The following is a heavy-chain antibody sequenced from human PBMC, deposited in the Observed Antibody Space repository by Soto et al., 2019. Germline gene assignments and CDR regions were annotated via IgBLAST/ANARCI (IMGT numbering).Heavy chain of an antibody. Sequence: QVQLVQSGAEVKKPGSSVKVSCKASGGTFSSYAISWVRQAPGQGLEWMGGIIPIFGTANYAQKFQGRVTSPADESTSTAYMELSSLRSEDTAVYYCARGVAAAAQYYYYYYGMDVWGHGTTVTVSS. CDR1: GGTFSSYA. D-gene: IGHD6-13*01. CDR3: ARGVAAAAQYYYYYYGMDV. CDR2: IIPIFGTA. J-gene: IGHJ6*02. V-gene: IGHV1-69*12.